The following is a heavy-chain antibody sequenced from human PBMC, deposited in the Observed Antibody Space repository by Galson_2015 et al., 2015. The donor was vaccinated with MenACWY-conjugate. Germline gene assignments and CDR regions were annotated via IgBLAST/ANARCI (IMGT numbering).Heavy chain of an antibody. D-gene: IGHD6-6*01. CDR2: ISSNGGTT. CDR3: VKTKLVLFDY. J-gene: IGHJ4*01. CDR1: GFTFSSYA. V-gene: IGHV3-64D*06. Sequence: SLRLSCAASGFTFSSYAMHWVRQAPGKGLEYVSTISSNGGTTYYTDSVKGRFTISRDDSKNTLYLQMSSLRAEDTALYYCVKTKLVLFDYWGHGTLVTVSS.